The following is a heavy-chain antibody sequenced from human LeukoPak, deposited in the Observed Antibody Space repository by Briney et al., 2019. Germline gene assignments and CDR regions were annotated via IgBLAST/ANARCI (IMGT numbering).Heavy chain of an antibody. J-gene: IGHJ4*02. V-gene: IGHV4-34*01. Sequence: PSETLSLTCAVYGGSFSGYYWSWIRQPPGKGLEWIGEINHSGSTNYNPSLKSRVTISVDTSKNQFSLKLGSVTAADTAVYYCARDGDYLGQGTLVTVSS. CDR1: GGSFSGYY. CDR3: ARDGDY. CDR2: INHSGST.